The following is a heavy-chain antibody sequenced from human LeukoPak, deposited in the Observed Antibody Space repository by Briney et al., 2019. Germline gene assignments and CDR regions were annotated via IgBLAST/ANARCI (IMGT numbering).Heavy chain of an antibody. J-gene: IGHJ1*01. CDR3: AKRGAEYFQH. CDR2: ISGSGGST. V-gene: IGHV3-23*01. Sequence: GGSLRLSCAASGFTFSSYAMSWVRQAPGMGLEWVSAISGSGGSTYYADSVRGRFTISRDNSKNTLYLQMNSLRAEDTAVYYCAKRGAEYFQHWGQGTLVTVSS. CDR1: GFTFSSYA. D-gene: IGHD6-25*01.